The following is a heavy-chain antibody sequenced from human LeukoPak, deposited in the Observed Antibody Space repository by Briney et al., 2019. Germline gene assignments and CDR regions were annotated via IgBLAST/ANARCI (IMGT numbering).Heavy chain of an antibody. CDR2: IRSKTHSGAT. J-gene: IGHJ4*02. Sequence: GGSLRLSCAASGFTFSSNSMNWVRQAPGKGLEWLGFIRSKTHSGATEYAASVRGRFTISRDDSKSIAYLQMNSLKIEDTAMYYCTRGYSYGFHWGQGTLVTVSS. CDR3: TRGYSYGFH. D-gene: IGHD5-18*01. CDR1: GFTFSSNS. V-gene: IGHV3-49*04.